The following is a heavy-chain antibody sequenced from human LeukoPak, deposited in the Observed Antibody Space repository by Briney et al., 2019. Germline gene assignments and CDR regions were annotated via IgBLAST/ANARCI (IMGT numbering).Heavy chain of an antibody. J-gene: IGHJ4*02. D-gene: IGHD3-3*01. CDR3: AKEDQLIFGVTY. Sequence: GGSLRLSCAASGFTVSSNYMGWVRQAPGKGLEWVSIIYSDGSTNYADSVKGRFTISRDNSKNTLYLQMNSLRAEDTAVYYCAKEDQLIFGVTYWGQGTLVTVSS. CDR1: GFTVSSNY. V-gene: IGHV3-53*01. CDR2: IYSDGST.